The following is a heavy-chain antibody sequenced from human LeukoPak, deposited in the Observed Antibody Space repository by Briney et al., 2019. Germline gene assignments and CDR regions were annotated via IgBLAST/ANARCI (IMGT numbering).Heavy chain of an antibody. D-gene: IGHD1-14*01. V-gene: IGHV4-39*07. CDR1: GGSISSGGYY. Sequence: SETLSLTCTVSGGSISSGGYYWSWIRQPPGKGLEWIGEINHSGSTNYNPSLKSRVTISVDTSKNQFSLKLSSVTAADTAVYYCARGPEAPDYWGQGTLVTVSS. CDR3: ARGPEAPDY. J-gene: IGHJ4*02. CDR2: INHSGST.